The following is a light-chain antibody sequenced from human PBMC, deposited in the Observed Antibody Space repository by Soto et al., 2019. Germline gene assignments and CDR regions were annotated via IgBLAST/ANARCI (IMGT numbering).Light chain of an antibody. CDR1: QSISTY. CDR2: ATS. Sequence: DIQMTQSPSSLSASVGDRVTITCRASQSISTYLHWYQQKPGKAPELLIYATSDLQSGVPSRFSGRGSGTVFTLSISSLQPEDYPTYFCQQTYSPLYTFGQGTKLDI. J-gene: IGKJ2*01. CDR3: QQTYSPLYT. V-gene: IGKV1-39*01.